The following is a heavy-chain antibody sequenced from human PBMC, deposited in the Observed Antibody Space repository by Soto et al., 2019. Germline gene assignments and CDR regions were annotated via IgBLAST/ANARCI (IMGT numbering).Heavy chain of an antibody. J-gene: IGHJ5*02. CDR1: GYTFTSYA. V-gene: IGHV1-3*01. CDR2: INAGNGNT. Sequence: ASVKVSCKASGYTFTSYAMHWVRQAPGQRLEWMGWINAGNGNTKYSQKFQGRVTITRDTSASTAYMELSSLRSEDTAVYYCAVLFGPYSSGWYRVSWFGPWGQGTLVAVCS. D-gene: IGHD6-19*01. CDR3: AVLFGPYSSGWYRVSWFGP.